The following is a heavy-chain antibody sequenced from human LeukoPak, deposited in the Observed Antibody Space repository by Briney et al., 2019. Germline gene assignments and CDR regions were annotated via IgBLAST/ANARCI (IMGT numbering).Heavy chain of an antibody. J-gene: IGHJ5*02. V-gene: IGHV1-69*13. CDR2: IIPIFGTA. Sequence: ASVKVSCKASGGTFSSYAISWARQAPGQGLEWMGGIIPIFGTANYAQKFQGRVTITADESTSTAYMELSSLRSEDTAVYYCARAGGDYDILTGYNWFDPWGQGTLVTVSS. CDR1: GGTFSSYA. CDR3: ARAGGDYDILTGYNWFDP. D-gene: IGHD3-9*01.